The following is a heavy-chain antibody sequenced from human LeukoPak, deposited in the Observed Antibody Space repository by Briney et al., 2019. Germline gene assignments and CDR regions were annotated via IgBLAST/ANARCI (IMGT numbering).Heavy chain of an antibody. D-gene: IGHD4-17*01. CDR3: AARGSQTTTVVGAFDI. V-gene: IGHV4-59*08. CDR2: IYYSGST. J-gene: IGHJ3*02. CDR1: GGSMSSYY. Sequence: SETLSLTCTVSGGSMSSYYWSWIRQPPGKGLEWIGYIYYSGSTNYNPSLKSRVTISVDTSKNQFSLKLSSVTAADTAVYYCAARGSQTTTVVGAFDIWGQGTMVTVSS.